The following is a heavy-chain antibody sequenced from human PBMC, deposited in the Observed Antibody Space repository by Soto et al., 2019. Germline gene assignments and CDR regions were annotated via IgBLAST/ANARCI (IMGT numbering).Heavy chain of an antibody. CDR2: VVHWGTT. J-gene: IGHJ4*02. V-gene: IGHV4-4*02. D-gene: IGHD6-19*01. Sequence: QVQLQQSGPGLVKPSETLSLTCAVSGASINDNNWWSWVRQTPGKGLEWIGEVVHWGTTNYNPSLRSRGTISVDKPNNQISLTLSSVTAADSALYYCARHIGVTGTRGFDYWGQGTLVTVSS. CDR1: GASINDNNW. CDR3: ARHIGVTGTRGFDY.